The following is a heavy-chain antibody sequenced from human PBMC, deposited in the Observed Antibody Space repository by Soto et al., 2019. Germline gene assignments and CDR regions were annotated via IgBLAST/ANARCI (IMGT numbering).Heavy chain of an antibody. D-gene: IGHD3-3*01. CDR1: GYTFTGYY. Sequence: ASVKVSCKASGYTFTGYYMYWVRQAPGQGLEWMGWISAYNGNTNYAQKLQGRVTMTTDTSTSTAYMELRSQRSDDTAVYYCARAKGITIFGVVTLYNWFDPWGQGTLVTVSS. CDR2: ISAYNGNT. J-gene: IGHJ5*02. V-gene: IGHV1-18*04. CDR3: ARAKGITIFGVVTLYNWFDP.